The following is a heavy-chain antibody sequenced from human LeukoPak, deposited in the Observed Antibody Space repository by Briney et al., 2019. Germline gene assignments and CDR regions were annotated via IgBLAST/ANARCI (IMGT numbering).Heavy chain of an antibody. V-gene: IGHV4-39*01. CDR1: GGSISSSSYY. CDR2: IYYSGST. J-gene: IGHJ4*02. Sequence: SETLSLTCTDSGGSISSSSYYWGWIRQPPGKGVDWIGSIYYSGSTYYNPSLKSRVTISVDTSKNQFSLKLSSVTAADTAVYYCASWGGYSYGSPFDYWGQGTLVTVSS. D-gene: IGHD5-18*01. CDR3: ASWGGYSYGSPFDY.